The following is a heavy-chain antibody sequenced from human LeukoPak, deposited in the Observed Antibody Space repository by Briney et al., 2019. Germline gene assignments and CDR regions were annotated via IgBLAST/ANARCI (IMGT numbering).Heavy chain of an antibody. CDR1: GYTSTGYY. CDR2: INPNSGGT. J-gene: IGHJ4*02. V-gene: IGHV1-2*02. Sequence: ASVKVSCKASGYTSTGYYMHWVRQAPGQGLEWMGWINPNSGGTNYAQKFQGRVTMTRDTSISTAYMELSRLRSDDTAVYYCARARRSTIDYYDSSGSLYYFDYWGQGTLVTVSS. CDR3: ARARRSTIDYYDSSGSLYYFDY. D-gene: IGHD3-22*01.